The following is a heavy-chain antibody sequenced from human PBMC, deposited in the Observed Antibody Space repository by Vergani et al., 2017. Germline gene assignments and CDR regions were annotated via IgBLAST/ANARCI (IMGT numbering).Heavy chain of an antibody. D-gene: IGHD6-6*01. CDR1: GFTFSTYD. J-gene: IGHJ4*02. CDR2: IGTAGDT. V-gene: IGHV3-13*01. CDR3: ARRDSNSPAIDY. Sequence: EVQLVESGGGLVQPGGSLRLSCAASGFTFSTYDMHWVRQATGKGLEWVSAIGTAGDTYYPGSVKGRFTISRENAKNSLYLQMNGLRAGDTAVYYCARRDSNSPAIDYWGQGTLVTVSS.